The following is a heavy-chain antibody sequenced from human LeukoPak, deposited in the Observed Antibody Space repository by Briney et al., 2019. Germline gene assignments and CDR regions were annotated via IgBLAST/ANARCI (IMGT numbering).Heavy chain of an antibody. J-gene: IGHJ4*02. CDR3: ASRPGGSTWYGVFDF. CDR1: GGYISSHY. CDR2: IYYSGST. V-gene: IGHV4-59*11. Sequence: SETLSLTCTVSGGYISSHYWSWIRQPPGKGLEWIGYIYYSGSTNYNPSLKSRVTMSVDSSKNQFSLNLSSVTAADTALYYCASRPGGSTWYGVFDFWSRGTLVTVSS. D-gene: IGHD6-13*01.